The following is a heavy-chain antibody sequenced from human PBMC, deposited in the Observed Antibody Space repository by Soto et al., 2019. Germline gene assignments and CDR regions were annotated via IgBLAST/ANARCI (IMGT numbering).Heavy chain of an antibody. CDR2: TSWDGNNK. D-gene: IGHD2-2*01. CDR1: GFTFSYYA. Sequence: SLRLSCAASGFTFSYYAMHWVRQPPGKGLEWVAVTSWDGNNKYYGDSVKGRFTISRDNSKNTLYLQMNSLRAEDMAVYYCAKVMAPAAMVNYYYGMDVWGQGTTVTVSS. V-gene: IGHV3-30*04. J-gene: IGHJ6*02. CDR3: AKVMAPAAMVNYYYGMDV.